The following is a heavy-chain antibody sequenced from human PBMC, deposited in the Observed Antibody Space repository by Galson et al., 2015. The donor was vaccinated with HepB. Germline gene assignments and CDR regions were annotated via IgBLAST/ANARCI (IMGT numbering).Heavy chain of an antibody. CDR1: GFTFSTYA. V-gene: IGHV3-23*01. J-gene: IGHJ4*02. D-gene: IGHD6-19*01. CDR2: ISGSGGST. CDR3: AKDAGYQWLVPSPDY. Sequence: SLRLSCAVSGFTFSTYAMSWVRQAPGKGLEWVSAISGSGGSTYYADSVKGRFTISKDNSKNTLYLQMNSLRAEDTAVYYCAKDAGYQWLVPSPDYWGQGTLVTVSS.